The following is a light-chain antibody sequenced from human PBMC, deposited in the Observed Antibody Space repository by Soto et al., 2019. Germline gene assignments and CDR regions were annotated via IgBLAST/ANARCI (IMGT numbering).Light chain of an antibody. J-gene: IGKJ1*01. Sequence: DIKMPQFPPPLPASVGDRAPILARASQGISNWLAWYQQKPGTAPKVLIYHASNLQSGVPSRFSGSGSGTEFTLTISSLQPDDFATYYCQQYNSYSFGQGTKVEIK. CDR2: HAS. CDR3: QQYNSYS. CDR1: QGISNW. V-gene: IGKV1-5*02.